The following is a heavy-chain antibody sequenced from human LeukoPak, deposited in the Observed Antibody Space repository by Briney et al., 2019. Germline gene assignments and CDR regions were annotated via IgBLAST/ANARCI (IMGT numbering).Heavy chain of an antibody. V-gene: IGHV3-74*01. Sequence: GGSLRLSCAASGFTFSSYWMHWVRQAPGKGLVWVSRIKSDGSTRYADSVEGRFTISRDNAKNTVSLQMNSQRAEDTGVYYCARAPSEIGGYYPEYFRHWGQGTLVTVSP. CDR3: ARAPSEIGGYYPEYFRH. CDR1: GFTFSSYW. CDR2: IKSDGST. J-gene: IGHJ1*01. D-gene: IGHD3-22*01.